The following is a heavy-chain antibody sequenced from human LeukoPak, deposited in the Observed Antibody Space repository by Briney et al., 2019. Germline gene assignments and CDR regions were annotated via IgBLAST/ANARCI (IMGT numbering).Heavy chain of an antibody. CDR1: GFTFDRHA. Sequence: GGSLRLSCAASGFTFDRHAMCWVRQAPGKGLEWVSATGSNGVTYYADSVKGRFTISRDNSKNALYLQMNGLRADDTAVYYCGIRDTSDYYVFWGQGTLVTVSS. CDR3: GIRDTSDYYVF. D-gene: IGHD3-22*01. J-gene: IGHJ4*02. CDR2: TGSNGVT. V-gene: IGHV3-23*01.